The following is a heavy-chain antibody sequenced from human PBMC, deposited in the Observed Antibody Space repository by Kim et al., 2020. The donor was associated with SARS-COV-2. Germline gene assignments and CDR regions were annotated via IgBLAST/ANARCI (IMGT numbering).Heavy chain of an antibody. CDR3: ATGTAYCTSTNCYAWDYYHAMDV. V-gene: IGHV1-24*01. D-gene: IGHD2-2*01. CDR2: FDPEDGKT. Sequence: ASVKVSCKVSGSTLSELSMHWVRQAPGKGLEWVGGFDPEDGKTIYAQRLQGRVTMTEDTSTDTAYMELSSLRSDDTAVYYCATGTAYCTSTNCYAWDYYHAMDVWGQGTTVTVSS. CDR1: GSTLSELS. J-gene: IGHJ6*02.